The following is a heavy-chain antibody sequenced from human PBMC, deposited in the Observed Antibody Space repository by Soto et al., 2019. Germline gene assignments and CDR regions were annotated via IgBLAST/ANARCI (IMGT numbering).Heavy chain of an antibody. CDR3: TREFGSWEQQLVFDY. J-gene: IGHJ4*02. V-gene: IGHV3-49*03. Sequence: GGALRLSFTASGFTFGDYAMSWFRQAPGEGLEWVGFIRSKAYGGTTEYAASVKGRFTISRDDSKSIAYLQMNSLKTEDTAVYYCTREFGSWEQQLVFDYWGQGTLVTVSS. CDR1: GFTFGDYA. D-gene: IGHD6-13*01. CDR2: IRSKAYGGTT.